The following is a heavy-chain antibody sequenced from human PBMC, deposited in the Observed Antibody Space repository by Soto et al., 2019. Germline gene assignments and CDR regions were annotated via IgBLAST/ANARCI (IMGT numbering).Heavy chain of an antibody. Sequence: SETLSLTCTVSGGSISSYYWSWIRQPPGKGLEWIGYIYYSGSTNYNPSLKRRVTISVDTSKNQFSLKLSSVTAADTAVYYCARVGGYYYYYYGMDVWGQGTTVTVSS. CDR3: ARVGGYYYYYYGMDV. CDR1: GGSISSYY. D-gene: IGHD2-15*01. CDR2: IYYSGST. V-gene: IGHV4-59*01. J-gene: IGHJ6*02.